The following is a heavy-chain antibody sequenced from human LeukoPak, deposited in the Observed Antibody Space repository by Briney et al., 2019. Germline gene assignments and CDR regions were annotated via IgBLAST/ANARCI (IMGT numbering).Heavy chain of an antibody. D-gene: IGHD3-10*01. Sequence: VASVKVSCKASGYTFTSYDINWVRQATGQGLEWMGWMNPNSGNTGYAQKFQGRVTITRNTSISTAYMELSSLRSEDTAVYYCARRLWFGVYAFDIWGQGTMVTVSS. CDR3: ARRLWFGVYAFDI. J-gene: IGHJ3*02. CDR2: MNPNSGNT. V-gene: IGHV1-8*03. CDR1: GYTFTSYD.